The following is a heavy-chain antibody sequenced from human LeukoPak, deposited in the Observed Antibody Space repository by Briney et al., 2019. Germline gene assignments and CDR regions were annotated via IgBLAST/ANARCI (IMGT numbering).Heavy chain of an antibody. CDR3: ARDLFNPSSTGFDY. V-gene: IGHV1-18*01. CDR2: ISADNGNT. CDR1: GYTFTSYG. J-gene: IGHJ4*02. Sequence: PSVKVSCKASGYTFTSYGISWVRQAPGQGLEWMGWISADNGNTNYAQKLQGRVTMTTDTSTSTAYMVLRSLRSDDTAVYYCARDLFNPSSTGFDYWGQGTLVTVSS. D-gene: IGHD3-10*01.